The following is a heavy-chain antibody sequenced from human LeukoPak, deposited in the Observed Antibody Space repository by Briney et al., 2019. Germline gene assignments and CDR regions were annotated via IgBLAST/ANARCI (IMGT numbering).Heavy chain of an antibody. CDR3: ATPSRTEDGDYGVC. J-gene: IGHJ4*02. V-gene: IGHV1-69*04. Sequence: GAPVKVSCKASGVIFSNFAFIWVRQAPGQGLEWMGRIIPILDLAHLTQKFQGRLTITADKSTNTGYMELSSLTAEDTAVYYCATPSRTEDGDYGVCWGQGTLVTVSS. D-gene: IGHD4-17*01. CDR1: GVIFSNFA. CDR2: IIPILDLA.